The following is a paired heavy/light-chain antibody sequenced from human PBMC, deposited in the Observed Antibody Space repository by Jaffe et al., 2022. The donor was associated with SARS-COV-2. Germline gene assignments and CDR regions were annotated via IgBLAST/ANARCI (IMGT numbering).Light chain of an antibody. J-gene: IGLJ3*02. CDR3: SSYTSSRDWV. CDR1: SSDIGAYNF. Sequence: QSALTQPASVSGSPGQSITISCTGTSSDIGAYNFVSWYQQRPGKAPKLMIYDVSNRPSGISSRFSGSKSGNTASLTISGLQPEDEADYFCSSYTSSRDWVFGGGTKLTVL. V-gene: IGLV2-14*03. CDR2: DVS.
Heavy chain of an antibody. CDR1: GGSINTRSYY. J-gene: IGHJ5*02. Sequence: QLQLQESGPGLVKPSETLSLTCSVSGGSINTRSYYWGWIRQPPGKGLEWIGYIYYSGSTYYNPSLKSRVAMSVDTSKNQFSLQLASVTAADTAVYYCARVDYTHYDQHYFDPWGQGTLVTVSS. CDR2: IYYSGST. V-gene: IGHV4-39*01. CDR3: ARVDYTHYDQHYFDP. D-gene: IGHD4-4*01.